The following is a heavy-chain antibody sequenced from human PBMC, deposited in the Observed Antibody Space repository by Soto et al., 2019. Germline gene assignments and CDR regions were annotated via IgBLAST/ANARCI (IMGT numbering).Heavy chain of an antibody. J-gene: IGHJ6*02. CDR2: IDWDDDK. Sequence: SGPTLVNPTQTLTLTCTFSGFSLSTSGMCVSWIRQPPGKALEWLALIDWDDDKYYSTSLKTRLTISKDTSKNQVVLTMTNMDPVDTATYYCARITVVPGYYYYGMDVWGQGTTVPVSS. V-gene: IGHV2-70*01. CDR3: ARITVVPGYYYYGMDV. D-gene: IGHD2-2*01. CDR1: GFSLSTSGMC.